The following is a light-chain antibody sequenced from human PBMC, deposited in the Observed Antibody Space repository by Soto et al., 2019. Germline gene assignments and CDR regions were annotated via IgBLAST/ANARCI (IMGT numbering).Light chain of an antibody. CDR2: GAS. CDR1: QSVSRSY. J-gene: IGKJ1*01. Sequence: ESVLTQSPGTLSLSPGDRATLSCRASQSVSRSYLGWYQQKPGQAPRLLIYGASTRAAGIPARFSGSGSGTEFTLTITSLQSEDFAVYYCQQFHNWPRTFGQGTKVDI. V-gene: IGKV3-15*01. CDR3: QQFHNWPRT.